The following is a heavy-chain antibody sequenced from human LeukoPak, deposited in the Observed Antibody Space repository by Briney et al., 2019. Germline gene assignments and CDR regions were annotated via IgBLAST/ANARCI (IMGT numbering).Heavy chain of an antibody. J-gene: IGHJ4*02. CDR3: ARDVSSGYYSRRKYFDY. D-gene: IGHD3-22*01. V-gene: IGHV3-21*01. CDR2: ISSSSSYI. Sequence: GGSLRLSCAASGFTFSSYSMNWVRQDPGKGLEWVSSISSSSSYIYYADSVKGRFTISRDNAKNSLYLQMNSLRAEDTAVYYCARDVSSGYYSRRKYFDYWGQGTLVTVSS. CDR1: GFTFSSYS.